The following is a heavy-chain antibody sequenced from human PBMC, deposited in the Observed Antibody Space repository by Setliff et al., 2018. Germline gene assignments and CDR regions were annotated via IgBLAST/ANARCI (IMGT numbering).Heavy chain of an antibody. CDR3: ARQLCSSGYCYATTFDY. J-gene: IGHJ4*02. CDR1: GGSISSGGYY. V-gene: IGHV4-31*03. D-gene: IGHD3-22*01. Sequence: SETLSLTCTVSGGSISSGGYYWSWIRQHPGKGLEWIGYIYYSGSTYYNPSLKSRVTISVDTSKNQFSLKLSSVTAADTAVYYCARQLCSSGYCYATTFDYWGQGALVTVSS. CDR2: IYYSGST.